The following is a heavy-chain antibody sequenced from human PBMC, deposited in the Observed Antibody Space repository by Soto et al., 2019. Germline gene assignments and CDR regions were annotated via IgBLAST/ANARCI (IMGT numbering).Heavy chain of an antibody. V-gene: IGHV3-23*01. CDR3: AKFGGATRYYFDY. CDR1: GFPFCTYA. J-gene: IGHJ4*02. D-gene: IGHD3-16*01. Sequence: GGSMRLSCAASGFPFCTYAMSWVRQAPGKGLEWVSSVNGGGGTTWCADSVTGRFTISRDNSKDTLYLQMNSLRAEDTAVYYCAKFGGATRYYFDYWGQGTLVTVSS. CDR2: VNGGGGTT.